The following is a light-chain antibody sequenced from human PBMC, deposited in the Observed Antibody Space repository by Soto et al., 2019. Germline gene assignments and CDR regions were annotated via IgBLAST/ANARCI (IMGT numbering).Light chain of an antibody. V-gene: IGKV3-15*01. CDR3: QQYHNSPA. Sequence: EIGLTQSPATLSVSPGERATLSCRASQSVFSSLACFQQKPGQAPGLLIYGAATRATGLTARFTASGYGTEFALPISSLKCDDFAAYYCQQYHNSPAFGQGTKVEIK. CDR2: GAA. J-gene: IGKJ1*01. CDR1: QSVFSS.